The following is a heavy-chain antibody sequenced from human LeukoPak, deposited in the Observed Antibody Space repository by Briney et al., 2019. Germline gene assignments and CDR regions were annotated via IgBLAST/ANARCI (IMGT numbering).Heavy chain of an antibody. V-gene: IGHV4-31*03. J-gene: IGHJ4*02. CDR2: IYYSGST. Sequence: SETLSLTCTVSGGSISSGDYYWSWIRQHPGKGLEWIGYIYYSGSTYYNPSLKSRVTISVDTSKNQFSLKLSSVTAADTAVYYCARAGPGSSSLWPWLNWGQGTLVTVSS. CDR3: ARAGPGSSSLWPWLN. CDR1: GGSISSGDYY. D-gene: IGHD6-6*01.